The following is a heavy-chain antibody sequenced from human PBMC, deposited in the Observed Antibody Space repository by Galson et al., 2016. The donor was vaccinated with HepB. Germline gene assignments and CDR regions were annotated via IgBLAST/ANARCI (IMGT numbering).Heavy chain of an antibody. Sequence: CAISGDSVSSNFAAWNWIRQSPSRGLERLGKTYYRSKWYNDYAVSVKSRITINPDTSKSQFSLQLNSVTPEDTAVYYCARDTPWLAGGYYYVIDVWGQGTTVTVS. CDR1: GDSVSSNFAA. D-gene: IGHD6-19*01. CDR2: TYYRSKWYN. V-gene: IGHV6-1*01. J-gene: IGHJ6*02. CDR3: ARDTPWLAGGYYYVIDV.